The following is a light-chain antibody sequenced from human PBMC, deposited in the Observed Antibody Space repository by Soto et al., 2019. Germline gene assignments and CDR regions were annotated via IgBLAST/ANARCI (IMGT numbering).Light chain of an antibody. CDR2: DAS. CDR1: QSVSRN. V-gene: IGKV3-15*01. CDR3: QQYDNWPQT. J-gene: IGKJ1*01. Sequence: EIVMTQSPATLSVSPGERATLSCRASQSVSRNLAWYQQKPGQAPRLLIYDASTRATSIPARFSGSGSGTEFTLTLSSLLSEDFAVYSCQQYDNWPQTFGQGTKVEIK.